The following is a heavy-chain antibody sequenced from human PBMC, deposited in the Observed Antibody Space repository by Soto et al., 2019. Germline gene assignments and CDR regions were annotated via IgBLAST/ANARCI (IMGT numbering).Heavy chain of an antibody. CDR3: AGGGDVVVVTAAVDY. CDR1: GDTFTDYY. J-gene: IGHJ4*02. D-gene: IGHD2-21*02. CDR2: VNPSGGHT. V-gene: IGHV1-46*01. Sequence: QVQLMQSGAEGQKPGASVKVSCTASGDTFTDYYIHWVRQAPGQGLEWMGTVNPSGGHTTYAQDFLGRVTMTGDTSTSTLYMELTSLPSDDTAVYYCAGGGDVVVVTAAVDYWGQGTLVTVAS.